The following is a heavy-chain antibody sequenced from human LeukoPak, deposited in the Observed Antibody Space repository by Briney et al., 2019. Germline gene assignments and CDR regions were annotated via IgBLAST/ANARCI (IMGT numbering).Heavy chain of an antibody. V-gene: IGHV3-23*01. CDR1: GFTFSSYA. D-gene: IGHD3-3*01. Sequence: TGGFLRLSCAASGFTFSSYAMSWVRQAPGKGLEWVSAISGSGGSTYYADSVKGRFTISRDNSKNTLYLQMNSLRAEDTAVYYCAKDTIFGVEPLGYWGQGTLVTVSS. CDR2: ISGSGGST. J-gene: IGHJ4*02. CDR3: AKDTIFGVEPLGY.